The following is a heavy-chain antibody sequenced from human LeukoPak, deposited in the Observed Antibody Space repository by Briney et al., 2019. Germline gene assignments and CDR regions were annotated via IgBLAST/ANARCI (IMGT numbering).Heavy chain of an antibody. J-gene: IGHJ4*02. CDR3: ARGQGYCSSTSCYTPDY. CDR2: INPSGGST. Sequence: ASVKVSCKASGYTFTSYYMHWVRQAPGQGLEWMGIINPSGGSTSYAQKFQGRVTITTDESTSTAYMELSSLRSEDTAVYYCARGQGYCSSTSCYTPDYWGQGTLVTVSS. D-gene: IGHD2-2*02. CDR1: GYTFTSYY. V-gene: IGHV1-46*01.